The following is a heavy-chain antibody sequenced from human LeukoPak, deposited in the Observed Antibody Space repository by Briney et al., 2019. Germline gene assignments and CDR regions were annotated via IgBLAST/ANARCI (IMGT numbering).Heavy chain of an antibody. CDR2: ISYDGSNK. V-gene: IGHV3-30*04. CDR3: ARIVCSSTSCYVGNYFDY. J-gene: IGHJ4*02. Sequence: GRSLRLSCAASGFTFSSYAMHWVRQAPGKGLEWVAVISYDGSNKYYADSVKGRFTISRDNSKNTLYLQMNSLRAEDTAVYYCARIVCSSTSCYVGNYFDYWGQGTLVTVSS. CDR1: GFTFSSYA. D-gene: IGHD2-2*01.